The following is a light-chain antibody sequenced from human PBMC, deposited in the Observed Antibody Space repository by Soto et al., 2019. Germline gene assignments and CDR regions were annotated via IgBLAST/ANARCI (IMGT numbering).Light chain of an antibody. CDR3: SSYTSSSTPNWV. J-gene: IGLJ3*02. CDR2: DVS. Sequence: QSALTQPASVSGSPGQSFTISCTGTSSDVGGYNYVSWYQQHPGKAPKLMIYDVSNRPSGVSNRFSDSKSGNTASLTISGLQAEDEADYYCSSYTSSSTPNWVFGGGTKVTVL. CDR1: SSDVGGYNY. V-gene: IGLV2-14*01.